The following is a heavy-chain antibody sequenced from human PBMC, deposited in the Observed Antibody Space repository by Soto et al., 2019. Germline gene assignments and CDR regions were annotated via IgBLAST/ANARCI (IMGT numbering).Heavy chain of an antibody. CDR3: ATSVGATYGDYGGGFNN. V-gene: IGHV4-39*01. CDR2: IYYSGST. Sequence: QLQLQESGPGLVKPSETLSLTCTVSGGSISSSSYYWGWVRQPPGKGLEWIGSIYYSGSTYYNPSRKSRVTISVDTSKNQFSLKLSAVTAADTAVYYCATSVGATYGDYGGGFNNWGQGPLGTVSS. CDR1: GGSISSSSYY. J-gene: IGHJ4*02. D-gene: IGHD4-17*01.